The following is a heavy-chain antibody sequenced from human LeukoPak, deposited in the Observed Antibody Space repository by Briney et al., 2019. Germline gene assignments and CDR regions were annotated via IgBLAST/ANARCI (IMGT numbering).Heavy chain of an antibody. J-gene: IGHJ4*02. D-gene: IGHD1-26*01. V-gene: IGHV3-74*01. CDR2: INSDGSST. CDR1: GFTFSSYW. CDR3: ARVVGAHGPFDY. Sequence: GGSLRLSCAASGFTFSSYWMHWVRQAPGKGLVWVSRINSDGSSTSYAGSVKGRFTISRDNAKNTLYLQMNSLRAEDTAVYYCARVVGAHGPFDYWGQGTLVTVSS.